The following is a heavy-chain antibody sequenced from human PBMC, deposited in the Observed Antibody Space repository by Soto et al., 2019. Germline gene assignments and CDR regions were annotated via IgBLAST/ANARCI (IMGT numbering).Heavy chain of an antibody. CDR3: AREAVAATGTWWFDP. Sequence: SETLSLTCTVSGGSIIGYFWTWIRQPAGKGLEWIGRIYTNGTTNYHPSLKSRVTMSVDTSKNYFSLNLDYVTAADTAVYYCAREAVAATGTWWFDPWGQGTLVTVSS. CDR1: GGSIIGYF. CDR2: IYTNGTT. D-gene: IGHD6-13*01. J-gene: IGHJ5*02. V-gene: IGHV4-4*07.